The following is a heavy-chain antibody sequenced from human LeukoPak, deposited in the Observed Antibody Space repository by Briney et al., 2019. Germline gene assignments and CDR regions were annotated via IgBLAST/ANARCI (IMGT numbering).Heavy chain of an antibody. J-gene: IGHJ4*02. CDR1: GFTFSSYA. D-gene: IGHD4-17*01. Sequence: GGSLRLSCADSGFTFSSYAMHWVRQAPGKGLEYVSAISSNGGSPYYANSVKGRFTISRDNSKNTLYLQMGSLRAEDMAVYYCARDGDYGDYGDYWGQGTLVTVSS. V-gene: IGHV3-64*01. CDR3: ARDGDYGDYGDY. CDR2: ISSNGGSP.